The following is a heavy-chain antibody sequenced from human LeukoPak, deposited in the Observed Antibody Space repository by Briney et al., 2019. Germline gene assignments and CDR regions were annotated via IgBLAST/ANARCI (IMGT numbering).Heavy chain of an antibody. V-gene: IGHV3-23*01. Sequence: GGSLRLSCAASGFTFSSYAMSWVRQAPGKGLEWVSAISGSGGSTYYADSVKGRFTISRDNSKNTLYLQMNSLRAEDTAVYYCAKLGHDILTGYVFSHYFDYWGQGTLVTVSS. J-gene: IGHJ4*02. CDR3: AKLGHDILTGYVFSHYFDY. D-gene: IGHD3-9*01. CDR1: GFTFSSYA. CDR2: ISGSGGST.